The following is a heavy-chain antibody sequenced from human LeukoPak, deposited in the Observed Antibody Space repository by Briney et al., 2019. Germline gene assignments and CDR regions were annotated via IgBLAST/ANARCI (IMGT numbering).Heavy chain of an antibody. Sequence: GTLRLSCAASGFTFSSYGMSWVRQAPGKGLEWVSAISGSGGSTYYADSVKGRFTISRDNSKNTLYLQMNSLRAEDTAVYYCAKDRALWFGESSFDYWGQGTLVTVSS. CDR3: AKDRALWFGESSFDY. J-gene: IGHJ4*02. D-gene: IGHD3-10*01. CDR2: ISGSGGST. V-gene: IGHV3-23*01. CDR1: GFTFSSYG.